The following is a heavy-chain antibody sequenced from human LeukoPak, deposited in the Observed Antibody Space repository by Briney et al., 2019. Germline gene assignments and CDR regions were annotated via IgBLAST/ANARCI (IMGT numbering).Heavy chain of an antibody. D-gene: IGHD1-26*01. CDR1: GYTFTGYY. Sequence: AASVKVSCKASGYTFTGYYMHWVRQAPGQGLEWMGKINPSFNPGVDVTSYAQKFQGRVTMTRDISTNTVYMELSSLTSEGTAMYYCARAWESIAGYYFDYWGQGTLVTVSS. J-gene: IGHJ4*02. CDR2: INPSFNPGVDVT. V-gene: IGHV1-46*01. CDR3: ARAWESIAGYYFDY.